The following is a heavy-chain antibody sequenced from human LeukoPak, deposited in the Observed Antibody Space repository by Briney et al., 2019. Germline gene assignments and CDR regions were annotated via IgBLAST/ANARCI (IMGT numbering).Heavy chain of an antibody. CDR3: AKGMNYYGSGSFDY. V-gene: IGHV3-23*01. J-gene: IGHJ4*02. D-gene: IGHD3-10*01. CDR1: GFTFSSYG. CDR2: TSDSGGRT. Sequence: QPGGSLRLSCAASGFTFSSYGMSWVRQAPGKGLEWVSSTSDSGGRTYYADSVKGRFTISRDNSKNTLFVQMNSLRAEDTAVYYCAKGMNYYGSGSFDYWGQGALVIVSS.